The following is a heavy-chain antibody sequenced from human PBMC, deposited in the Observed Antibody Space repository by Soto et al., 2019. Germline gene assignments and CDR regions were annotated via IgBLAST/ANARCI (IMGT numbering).Heavy chain of an antibody. Sequence: EVQLVESGGGLVQPGGSLKLSCAASGFTFNGSAMHWVRQASGKGLEWVGRIRSKANSYATAYAASVKGRFTISRDDSKNTAYLQMNSLKTEDTAVYYCTRREYFNGSGSYSPDYWGQGTLVTVSS. CDR3: TRREYFNGSGSYSPDY. CDR2: IRSKANSYAT. CDR1: GFTFNGSA. D-gene: IGHD3-10*01. J-gene: IGHJ4*02. V-gene: IGHV3-73*01.